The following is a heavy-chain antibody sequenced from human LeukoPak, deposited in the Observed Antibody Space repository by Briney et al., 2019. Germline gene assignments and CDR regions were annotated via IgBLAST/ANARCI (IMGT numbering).Heavy chain of an antibody. J-gene: IGHJ6*02. CDR2: ISSSGSTI. CDR1: GFTFSSYE. CDR3: ASGAAYYYYGMDV. V-gene: IGHV3-48*03. D-gene: IGHD6-25*01. Sequence: PGRSLRLSCAASGFTFSSYEMNWVRQAPGKGLEWVSYISSSGSTIYYADSVKGRFTISRDNAKNSLYLQMNSLRAEDTAVYYCASGAAYYYYGMDVWGQGTTVTVSS.